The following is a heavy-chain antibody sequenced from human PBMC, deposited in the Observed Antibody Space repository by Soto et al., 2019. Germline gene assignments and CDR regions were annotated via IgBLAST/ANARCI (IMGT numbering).Heavy chain of an antibody. V-gene: IGHV4-61*08. J-gene: IGHJ3*02. Sequence: PSETLSLTCRVSGGSVGTGAYYWSWIRQPPGKGLELIGYTLYSGSPNYNPSLQSLQSRVTISVDTSRNQFSLRLTSVTAADTALYSCARHDHYHRTLHXWGQATLVTVS. CDR3: ARHDHYHRTLHX. CDR2: TLYSGSP. CDR1: GGSVGTGAYY. D-gene: IGHD3-9*01.